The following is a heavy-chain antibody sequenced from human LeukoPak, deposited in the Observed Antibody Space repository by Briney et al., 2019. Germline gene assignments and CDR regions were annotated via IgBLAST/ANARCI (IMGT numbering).Heavy chain of an antibody. V-gene: IGHV3-7*01. Sequence: GGSLRLSCATSGFSFNNYWMGWVRQAPGKGLQWVANIKQDGSEKDYVDSVKGRLTISRNNAKNSLYLQMNSLRAEDTAVYYCARDASNYYDSSGSWPFDYWGQGTLVTVSS. D-gene: IGHD3-22*01. J-gene: IGHJ4*02. CDR2: IKQDGSEK. CDR3: ARDASNYYDSSGSWPFDY. CDR1: GFSFNNYW.